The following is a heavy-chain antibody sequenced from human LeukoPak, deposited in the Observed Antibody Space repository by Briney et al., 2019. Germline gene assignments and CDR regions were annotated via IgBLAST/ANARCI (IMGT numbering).Heavy chain of an antibody. CDR1: GYTFTGYY. CDR2: INPNTGDT. Sequence: ASAKVSCKASGYTFTGYYMHWVRQAPGQGLEWMGWINPNTGDTNYAQNFQDRVTMTRDTSISTVYMDLSSLRSDDTAMYYCTTVPGDYWGQGTLVTVSS. CDR3: TTVPGDY. D-gene: IGHD3-10*01. V-gene: IGHV1-2*02. J-gene: IGHJ4*02.